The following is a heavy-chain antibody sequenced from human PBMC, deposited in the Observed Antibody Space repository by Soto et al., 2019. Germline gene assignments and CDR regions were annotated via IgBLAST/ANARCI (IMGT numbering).Heavy chain of an antibody. V-gene: IGHV4-4*02. CDR3: ARLTSIVVVLVALPGDYYYAMEV. J-gene: IGHJ6*02. Sequence: PSETLSLTCAVSGGSISSSNWWSWVRQPPGHGQERVGDNYHSGSTNYHPPLNRRITIQVDKSKHQSHLKLSSVTAADTAVYYCARLTSIVVVLVALPGDYYYAMEVWGQGTTVTV. CDR2: NYHSGST. CDR1: GGSISSSNW. D-gene: IGHD2-21*01.